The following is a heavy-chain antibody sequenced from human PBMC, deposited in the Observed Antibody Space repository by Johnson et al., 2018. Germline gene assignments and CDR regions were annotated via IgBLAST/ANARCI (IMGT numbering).Heavy chain of an antibody. J-gene: IGHJ1*01. CDR3: ARGNRDFQH. CDR1: GGSISSYY. V-gene: IGHV4-59*01. Sequence: QVQLQESGPGLVKXSETLSLTCTVSGGSISSYYSSWIRQPPGKGLEWIGYIYYSGSTNYNPSLKSRVTISVDTSKNQFSLKLSPVTAADTAVYYCARGNRDFQHWGQGTLVTVSS. D-gene: IGHD2/OR15-2a*01. CDR2: IYYSGST.